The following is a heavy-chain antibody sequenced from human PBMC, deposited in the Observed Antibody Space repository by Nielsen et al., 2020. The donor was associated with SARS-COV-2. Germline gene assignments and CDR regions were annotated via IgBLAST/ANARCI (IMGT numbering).Heavy chain of an antibody. Sequence: SVKVSCKASGGTFSSYAISWVRQAPGQGLEWMGGIIPIFGTANYAQKFQGRVTITADESTSTAYMELSSLRSEDTAVYYCARVNAYYDILTGHDYFDYWGQGTLVTVSS. CDR1: GGTFSSYA. CDR3: ARVNAYYDILTGHDYFDY. J-gene: IGHJ4*02. D-gene: IGHD3-9*01. CDR2: IIPIFGTA. V-gene: IGHV1-69*13.